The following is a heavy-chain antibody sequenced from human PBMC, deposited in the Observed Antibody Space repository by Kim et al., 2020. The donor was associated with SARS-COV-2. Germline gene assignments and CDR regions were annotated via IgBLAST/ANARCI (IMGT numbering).Heavy chain of an antibody. Sequence: SVKVSCKASGGTFSSYAISWVRQAPGQGLEWMGGIIPIFGTANYAQKFQGRVTITADESTSTAYMELSSLRSEDTAVYYCAREGAGNSGSSTWGQGTLVTVSS. CDR2: IIPIFGTA. CDR1: GGTFSSYA. CDR3: AREGAGNSGSST. J-gene: IGHJ5*02. V-gene: IGHV1-69*13. D-gene: IGHD1-26*01.